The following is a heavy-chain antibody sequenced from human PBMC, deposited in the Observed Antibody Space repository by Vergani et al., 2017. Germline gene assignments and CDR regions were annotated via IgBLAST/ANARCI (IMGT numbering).Heavy chain of an antibody. CDR1: GGSISSYY. V-gene: IGHV4-34*01. CDR2: INHSGST. J-gene: IGHJ4*02. D-gene: IGHD2-2*02. Sequence: QVQLQESGPGLVKPSETLSLTCTVSGGSISSYYWSWIRQPPGKGLEWIGEINHSGSTNYNPSLKSRVTISVDTSKNQFSLKLSSVTAADTAVYYCAKAHIVVVPAAIGYWGQGTLVTVSS. CDR3: AKAHIVVVPAAIGY.